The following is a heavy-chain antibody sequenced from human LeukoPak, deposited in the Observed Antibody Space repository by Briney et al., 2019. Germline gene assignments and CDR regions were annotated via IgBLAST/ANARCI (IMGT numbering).Heavy chain of an antibody. D-gene: IGHD1-26*01. CDR1: GYIFTGYY. V-gene: IGHV1-2*02. J-gene: IGHJ4*02. Sequence: ASVKVSCKASGYIFTGYYMHWVRQAPGQGLEWMGWINPNSGGTNYAQKFQGRVTMTRDTSISTAYMELSRLRSDDTAVYYCARDWDSGSYYGGADYYFDYWGQGTLVTVSS. CDR3: ARDWDSGSYYGGADYYFDY. CDR2: INPNSGGT.